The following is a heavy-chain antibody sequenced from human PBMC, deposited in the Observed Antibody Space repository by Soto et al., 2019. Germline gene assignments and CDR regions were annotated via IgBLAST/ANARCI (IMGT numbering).Heavy chain of an antibody. V-gene: IGHV3-11*05. CDR1: GFTFSDYY. D-gene: IGHD5-12*01. CDR2: ISSSSSYT. Sequence: SGGSLRLSCAASGFTFSDYYMSWIRQAPGKGLEWVSYISSSSSYTNYADSVKGRFTISRDNAKNSLYLQMNSLRADDTAVYYCARDHHRYSGYDYVDYWGQGTLVTVSS. CDR3: ARDHHRYSGYDYVDY. J-gene: IGHJ4*02.